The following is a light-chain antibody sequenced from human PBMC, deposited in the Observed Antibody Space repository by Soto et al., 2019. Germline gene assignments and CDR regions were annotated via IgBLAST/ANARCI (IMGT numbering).Light chain of an antibody. CDR2: EVN. Sequence: QSVLTQPASMSGSPGQSISISCTGGLGIYNYVSWYQQHPGKVPKLLIYEVNNRPSGISDRFSGSKSGTSASLAISGLQSEDEADYYCATWAGGLTGQAVFGGGTQLTV. J-gene: IGLJ2*01. V-gene: IGLV2-14*01. CDR1: LGIYNY. CDR3: ATWAGGLTGQAV.